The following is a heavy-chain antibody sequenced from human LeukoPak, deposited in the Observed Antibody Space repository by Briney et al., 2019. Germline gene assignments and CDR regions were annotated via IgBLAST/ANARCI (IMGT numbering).Heavy chain of an antibody. CDR2: INHSRST. D-gene: IGHD7-27*01. CDR3: ARLNRGSGWYFDL. V-gene: IGHV4-34*01. CDR1: GESFCVYY. Sequence: SVTLSLLCAVCGESFCVYYWSWIRHPPGRGLEWIGEINHSRSTNYNPSLKSRVTISADTTKNQIYLKLRSVTAADTAVYYCARLNRGSGWYFDLWGRGTLVTVSS. J-gene: IGHJ2*01.